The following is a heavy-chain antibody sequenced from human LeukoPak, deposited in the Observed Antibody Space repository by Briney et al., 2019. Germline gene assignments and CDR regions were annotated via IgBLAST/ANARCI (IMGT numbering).Heavy chain of an antibody. CDR3: AKDRGENSGRHAN. CDR2: MNPNSGNT. CDR1: GYTFTSYD. D-gene: IGHD1-26*01. V-gene: IGHV1-8*01. Sequence: ASLKVSCMASGYTFTSYDISCVRQAIGEGLGWMGWMNPNSGNTGYAQKLQGRVTMTRNPSISTAYIELSSLRSEDTAVYYCAKDRGENSGRHANWGQGTLVTVSS. J-gene: IGHJ4*02.